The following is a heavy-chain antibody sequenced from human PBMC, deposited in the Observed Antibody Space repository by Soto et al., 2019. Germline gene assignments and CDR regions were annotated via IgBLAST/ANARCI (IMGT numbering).Heavy chain of an antibody. CDR3: ARDRYYGSGSYPSSWFDP. CDR1: GGTFSSYT. V-gene: IGHV1-69*04. Sequence: SVKVSCKASGGTFSSYTSSWVRQAPGQGLEWMGRIIPILGIANYAQKFQGRVTITADKSTSTAYMELSSLRSEDTAVYYCARDRYYGSGSYPSSWFDPWGQGTLVTVSS. D-gene: IGHD3-10*01. J-gene: IGHJ5*02. CDR2: IIPILGIA.